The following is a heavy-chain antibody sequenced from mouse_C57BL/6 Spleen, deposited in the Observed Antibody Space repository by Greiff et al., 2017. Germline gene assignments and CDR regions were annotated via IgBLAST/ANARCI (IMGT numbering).Heavy chain of an antibody. CDR2: INPSNGGT. CDR1: GYTFTSYW. Sequence: QVQLKESGTELVKPGASVKLSCKASGYTFTSYWMHWVKQRPGQGLEWIGNINPSNGGTNYNEKFKSKATLTVDKSSSTAYMQLSSLSSKDSAVYYCARPSYWYFDVWGTGTTVTVSS. J-gene: IGHJ1*03. CDR3: ARPSYWYFDV. V-gene: IGHV1-53*01.